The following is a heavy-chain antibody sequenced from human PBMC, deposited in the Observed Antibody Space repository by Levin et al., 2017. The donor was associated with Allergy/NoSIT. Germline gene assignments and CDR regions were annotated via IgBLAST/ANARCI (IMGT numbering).Heavy chain of an antibody. CDR2: ISGSASST. V-gene: IGHV3-23*01. D-gene: IGHD2-15*01. CDR3: AKGSSGGITVFAY. Sequence: GGSLRLSCAASGFAFSSHGMSWVRQAPGKGLEWVSGISGSASSTYYADSVKGRFTISRDNSKNTLYLQMNSLRAEDTAVYYCAKGSSGGITVFAYWGQGTLVTVSS. CDR1: GFAFSSHG. J-gene: IGHJ4*02.